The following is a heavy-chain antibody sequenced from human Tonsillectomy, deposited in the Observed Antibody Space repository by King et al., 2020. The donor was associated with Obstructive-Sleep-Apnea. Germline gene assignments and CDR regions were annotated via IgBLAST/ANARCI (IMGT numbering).Heavy chain of an antibody. V-gene: IGHV3-23*04. D-gene: IGHD5-18*01. J-gene: IGHJ3*02. CDR2: ISGSGGST. CDR1: GFTFSSYA. CDR3: AKDRGIQLWLRAFDI. Sequence: VQLVESGGGLVQPGWSLRLSCAASGFTFSSYAMSWGRQAPGKGLECVSAISGSGGSTYYADSVKGRFTISRDNSKNTLYLQMNSLRAEDTAVYYCAKDRGIQLWLRAFDIWGQGTMVTVSS.